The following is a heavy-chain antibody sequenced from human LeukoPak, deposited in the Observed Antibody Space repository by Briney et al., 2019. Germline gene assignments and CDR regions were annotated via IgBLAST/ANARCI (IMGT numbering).Heavy chain of an antibody. CDR1: GGSISSYY. V-gene: IGHV4-59*12. CDR3: ARDESSSWYDSGYYYYYMDV. Sequence: SETLSLTCTVSGGSISSYYWSWIRQPPGKGLEWIGYIYYSGSTNYNPSLKSRVTMSVDTSKNQFSLKLSSVTAADTAVYYCARDESSSWYDSGYYYYYMDVWGKGTTVTVSS. CDR2: IYYSGST. J-gene: IGHJ6*03. D-gene: IGHD6-13*01.